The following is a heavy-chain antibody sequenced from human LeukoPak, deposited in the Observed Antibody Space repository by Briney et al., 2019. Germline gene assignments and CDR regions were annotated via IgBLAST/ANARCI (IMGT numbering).Heavy chain of an antibody. D-gene: IGHD4-17*01. CDR2: IYYSGST. CDR1: GGSMNNIYY. Sequence: SETLSLTWNVSGGSMNNIYYWGWIRQHPGKGLEWIGYIYYSGSTNYNPSLKRRVTISVDTSKNQFSLKLNSVTAADTAVYFCARSEARLRPYYFDHWGQGTLVTVSS. CDR3: ARSEARLRPYYFDH. J-gene: IGHJ4*02. V-gene: IGHV4-59*08.